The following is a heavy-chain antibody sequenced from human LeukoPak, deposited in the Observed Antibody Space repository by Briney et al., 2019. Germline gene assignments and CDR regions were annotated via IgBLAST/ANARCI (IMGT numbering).Heavy chain of an antibody. J-gene: IGHJ4*02. D-gene: IGHD6-19*01. V-gene: IGHV5-51*01. CDR3: ALSRIAVAGKGFDY. Sequence: HGEPLKISCKGPGYSFTSYWIGWVRQIPGKGLEWSGIVYPCDSDTRYSPSLQGQVTISADKSISTAYLQWSSLKASDTAMYYCALSRIAVAGKGFDYWGQGTLVTVSS. CDR2: VYPCDSDT. CDR1: GYSFTSYW.